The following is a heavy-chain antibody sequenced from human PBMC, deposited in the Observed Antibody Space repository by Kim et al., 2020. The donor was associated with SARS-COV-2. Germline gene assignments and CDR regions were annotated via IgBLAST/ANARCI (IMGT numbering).Heavy chain of an antibody. D-gene: IGHD5-18*01. J-gene: IGHJ4*02. CDR3: AREVLDRGYSYGYTLDY. V-gene: IGHV4-4*02. Sequence: PKSRVTISVDNSQNQLYMKLSSVTAADTAVYYCAREVLDRGYSYGYTLDYWGQGTLVTVSS.